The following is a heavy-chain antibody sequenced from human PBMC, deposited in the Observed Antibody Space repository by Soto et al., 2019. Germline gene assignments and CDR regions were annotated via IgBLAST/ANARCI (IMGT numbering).Heavy chain of an antibody. D-gene: IGHD1-1*01. J-gene: IGHJ4*02. Sequence: QVQLIESGGGVVEPGRSLRLSCAASGFAFSSYGMHWVRQAPGKGVAWVAIISYGEINKYYADSVKGRFTISRDNSKNTLYLQMNSLRAEDTAVYYCAKSVYNWNDGFFDYWGQGTLVTVSS. CDR3: AKSVYNWNDGFFDY. CDR1: GFAFSSYG. V-gene: IGHV3-30*18. CDR2: ISYGEINK.